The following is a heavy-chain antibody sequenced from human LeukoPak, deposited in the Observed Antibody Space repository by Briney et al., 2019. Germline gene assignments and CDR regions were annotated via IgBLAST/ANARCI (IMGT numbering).Heavy chain of an antibody. CDR2: IYYSGST. D-gene: IGHD6-13*01. CDR1: GGSISSYY. J-gene: IGHJ4*02. Sequence: PSETLSPTCTVSGGSISSYYWSWIRQPPGKGLEWIGYIYYSGSTNYNPSLKSRVTISVDTSKNQFSLKLSSVTAADTAVYYCASQGGGSSSSLAYWGQGTLVTVSS. CDR3: ASQGGGSSSSLAY. V-gene: IGHV4-59*01.